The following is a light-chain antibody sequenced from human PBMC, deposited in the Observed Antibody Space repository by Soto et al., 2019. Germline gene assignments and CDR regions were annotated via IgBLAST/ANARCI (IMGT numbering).Light chain of an antibody. CDR3: KSYAGSNTDG. V-gene: IGLV2-8*01. Sequence: QSVLTQPPSASGSPGQTVTISCTGTKDDIGVYDFVSWYQHHPAKAPRLLIYVLVQRPPGVPDRLSGSQSGNKPSLTFSGLQAADEADYFSKSYAGSNTDGFGSGTKVTVL. CDR1: KDDIGVYDF. CDR2: VLV. J-gene: IGLJ1*01.